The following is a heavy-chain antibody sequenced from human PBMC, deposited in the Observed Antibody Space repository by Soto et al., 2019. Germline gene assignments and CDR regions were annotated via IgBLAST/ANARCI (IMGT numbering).Heavy chain of an antibody. CDR3: ASAGGSYYFDY. J-gene: IGHJ4*02. Sequence: EVQLVESGGGLVQPGVSLRRSCATSGFTFSSYALHWVRQAPGNGLEYVSTISRNRGSTYNANSVTGRCTISSDTSKNTLYRQMGSLRTEDMAVYYCASAGGSYYFDYWCQGTGVTGSS. CDR1: GFTFSSYA. V-gene: IGHV3-64*01. D-gene: IGHD1-26*01. CDR2: ISRNRGST.